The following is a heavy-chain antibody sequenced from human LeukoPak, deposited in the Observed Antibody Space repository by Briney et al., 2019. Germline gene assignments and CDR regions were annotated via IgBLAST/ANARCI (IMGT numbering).Heavy chain of an antibody. D-gene: IGHD1-1*01. CDR1: GYTLTELS. J-gene: IGHJ5*02. CDR2: FDPEDGET. Sequence: ASVKVSCKVSGYTLTELSMHWVRQAPGKGLEWMGGFDPEDGETIYAQKFQGRVTMTEDTSTDTAYIELSSLRSEDTAVYYCATRNNWNDGWFDPWGQGTLVTVSS. V-gene: IGHV1-24*01. CDR3: ATRNNWNDGWFDP.